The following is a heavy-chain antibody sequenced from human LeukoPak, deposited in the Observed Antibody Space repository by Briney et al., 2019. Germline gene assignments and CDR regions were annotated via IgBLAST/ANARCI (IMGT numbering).Heavy chain of an antibody. CDR3: ARGGDYYDSSGYYDY. J-gene: IGHJ4*02. Sequence: SETLSLTCTVSGGSISPYYWSWIRQPPGKGLEWIGYIYYSGSTNYNPSLKSRVTISVDTSKNQFSLKLSSVTAADTAVYYCARGGDYYDSSGYYDYWGQGTLVTVSS. D-gene: IGHD3-22*01. CDR2: IYYSGST. V-gene: IGHV4-59*12. CDR1: GGSISPYY.